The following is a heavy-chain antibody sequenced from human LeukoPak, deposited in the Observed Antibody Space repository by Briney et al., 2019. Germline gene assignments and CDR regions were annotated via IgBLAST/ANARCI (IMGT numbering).Heavy chain of an antibody. Sequence: PGGSLRLSCAASGFTFSSYEMNWVRQAPGKGLEWVSYISSSSTIYYADSVKGRFTISRDNAKNSLYLQMNSLRAEDTAVYYCARDRRLRSEIDYWGQGTLVTVSS. D-gene: IGHD4-17*01. J-gene: IGHJ4*02. V-gene: IGHV3-48*03. CDR3: ARDRRLRSEIDY. CDR1: GFTFSSYE. CDR2: ISSSSTI.